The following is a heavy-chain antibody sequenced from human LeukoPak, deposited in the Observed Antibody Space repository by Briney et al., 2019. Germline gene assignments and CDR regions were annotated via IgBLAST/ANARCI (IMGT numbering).Heavy chain of an antibody. CDR2: IYYSGST. D-gene: IGHD3-3*01. Sequence: SETLSLTCTVSGGSISSYYWSWIRQPPGKGLEWIGYIYYSGSTNYNPSLKSRVTISVDTSKNQFSLKLSSVTAADTAVYYCARVPGFLNYFDYWGQGTLVTVSS. CDR1: GGSISSYY. CDR3: ARVPGFLNYFDY. V-gene: IGHV4-59*01. J-gene: IGHJ4*02.